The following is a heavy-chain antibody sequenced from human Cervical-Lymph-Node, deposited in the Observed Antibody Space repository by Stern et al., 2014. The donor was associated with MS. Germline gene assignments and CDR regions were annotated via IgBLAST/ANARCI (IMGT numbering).Heavy chain of an antibody. D-gene: IGHD1-26*01. V-gene: IGHV2-70*20. CDR2: VDWDDDK. CDR3: ARIRRAPYAYXXXXX. Sequence: QVTLRESGPALVKPTQTLTLTCTFSGFSLSAAGMCVTWVRQPPGKALEWLALVDWDDDKYYRTSLKTRLTISKDTSKNQVVLTMTNVDPVDTATYYCARIRRAPYAYXXXXXXXQGTTVTVSS. J-gene: IGHJ6*02. CDR1: GFSLSAAGMC.